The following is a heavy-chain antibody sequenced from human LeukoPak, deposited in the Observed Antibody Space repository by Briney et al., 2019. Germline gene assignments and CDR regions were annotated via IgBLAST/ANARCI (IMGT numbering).Heavy chain of an antibody. Sequence: GGSLRLSCAASGFRFGNYGMHWVRQAPGKGLEWVAIIWYDGSDKYYSDSVKGRFTISRDNSKNTLYLQMNSLRAEDTAAYFCARGPRGTSGWYFDYWGQGTLVTVSS. CDR2: IWYDGSDK. CDR1: GFRFGNYG. CDR3: ARGPRGTSGWYFDY. J-gene: IGHJ4*02. V-gene: IGHV3-33*01. D-gene: IGHD6-19*01.